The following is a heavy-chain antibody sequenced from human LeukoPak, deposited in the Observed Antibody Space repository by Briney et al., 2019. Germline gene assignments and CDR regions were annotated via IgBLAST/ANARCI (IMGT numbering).Heavy chain of an antibody. V-gene: IGHV1-69*01. CDR2: IIPIFGTA. J-gene: IGHJ6*02. D-gene: IGHD4-17*01. CDR3: ARVASQTPIPTDDRNTVTTAGYYYYGMDV. Sequence: SVKVSCKAAGGTFSNYAISWVRQAPGQGLEWMGGIIPIFGTANYAQKFQGRVTITADESTSTAYMELSSLRSEDTAVYYCARVASQTPIPTDDRNTVTTAGYYYYGMDVWGQGTTVTVSS. CDR1: GGTFSNYA.